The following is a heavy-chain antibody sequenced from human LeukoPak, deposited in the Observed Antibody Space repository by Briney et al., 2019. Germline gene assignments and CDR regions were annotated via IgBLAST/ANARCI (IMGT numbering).Heavy chain of an antibody. Sequence: PSETLSLTCTVSAYSISSGYYWGWIRQPPGKGLECIGTIYHSGSTYYNPSLKSRVTISVDTSKNQFSLRLSSVTAAGTAVYYCASRTYYYDSSGYYYLHWGQGTLVTVSS. J-gene: IGHJ1*01. D-gene: IGHD3-22*01. CDR2: IYHSGST. CDR1: AYSISSGYY. V-gene: IGHV4-38-2*02. CDR3: ASRTYYYDSSGYYYLH.